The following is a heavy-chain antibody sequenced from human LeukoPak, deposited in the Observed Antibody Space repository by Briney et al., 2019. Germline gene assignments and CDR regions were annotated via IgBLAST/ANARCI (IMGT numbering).Heavy chain of an antibody. CDR2: INPNSGGT. D-gene: IGHD3-3*01. CDR1: GYTFTGYY. CDR3: ARVASHITIFGIFFDY. J-gene: IGHJ4*02. Sequence: GASVKVSCKASGYTFTGYYMHWVRQAPGQGLEWMGWINPNSGGTNYAQKFQGRVTMTRDTSISTAYMELSRLRSDDTAVYYCARVASHITIFGIFFDYWGQGTLVTVSS. V-gene: IGHV1-2*02.